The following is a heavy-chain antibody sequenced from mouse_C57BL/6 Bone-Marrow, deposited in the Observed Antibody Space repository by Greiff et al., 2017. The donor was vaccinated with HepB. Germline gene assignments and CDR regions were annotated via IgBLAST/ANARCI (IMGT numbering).Heavy chain of an antibody. CDR1: GFTFSSYA. CDR3: ARENYYGSREVDY. J-gene: IGHJ2*01. D-gene: IGHD1-1*01. CDR2: ISDGGSYT. V-gene: IGHV5-4*01. Sequence: EVHLVESGGGLVKPGGSLKLSCAASGFTFSSYAMSWVRQTPEKRLEWVATISDGGSYTYYPDNVKGRFTISRDNAKNNLYLQMSHLKSEDTAMYYCARENYYGSREVDYWGQGTTLTVSS.